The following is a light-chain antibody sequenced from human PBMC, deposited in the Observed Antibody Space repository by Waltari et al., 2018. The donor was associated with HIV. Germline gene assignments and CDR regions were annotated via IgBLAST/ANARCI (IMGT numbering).Light chain of an antibody. Sequence: EIVLTQSPGTLSLSPGERATLSCRASQTVNSAYLAWYQQKPGQAPRLLIYGAYSRATGVPDRFRGSGSGTDFTLTISRLEPEDFAVYYCQQYGSSPPTFGQGTKVEIK. J-gene: IGKJ1*01. CDR1: QTVNSAY. CDR2: GAY. V-gene: IGKV3-20*01. CDR3: QQYGSSPPT.